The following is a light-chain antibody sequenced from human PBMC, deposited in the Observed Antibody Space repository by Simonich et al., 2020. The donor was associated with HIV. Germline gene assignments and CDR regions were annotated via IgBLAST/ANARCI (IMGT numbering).Light chain of an antibody. V-gene: IGKV4-1*01. CDR1: QKVLYSFNNKKQ. CDR2: WAS. J-gene: IGKJ4*01. Sequence: DIVMTQSPDSLAVSLGEWATINCKSSQKVLYSFNNKKQLSWYQKKPGQPPKLLIYWASNQESGVPYRFSGSGSGTDFTLTISSLQAEDVAAYYCQQFFGTPTSGGGTKVEIK. CDR3: QQFFGTPT.